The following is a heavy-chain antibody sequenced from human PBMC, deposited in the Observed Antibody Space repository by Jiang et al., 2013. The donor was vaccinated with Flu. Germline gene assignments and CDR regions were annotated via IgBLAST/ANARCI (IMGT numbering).Heavy chain of an antibody. J-gene: IGHJ4*02. CDR2: IHNGGGT. Sequence: VQLVESGGGVVQPGRSLRLSCAASGFTFSSYAMHWVRQAPGKGLEWVSVIHNGGGTYYADSLKGRFSISRDNSKNTVYLQMNSVRAEDTAVYYCASLTMVWGQGSLVTVSS. D-gene: IGHD4/OR15-4a*01. V-gene: IGHV3-66*01. CDR1: GFTFSSYA. CDR3: ASLTMV.